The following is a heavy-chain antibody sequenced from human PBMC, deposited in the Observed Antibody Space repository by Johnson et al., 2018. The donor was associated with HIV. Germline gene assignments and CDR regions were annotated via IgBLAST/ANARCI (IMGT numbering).Heavy chain of an antibody. CDR3: AKVRYDSPASFDAFEV. CDR1: GFTFSSYG. V-gene: IGHV3-33*05. CDR2: ISYDGSNK. Sequence: QVQLVESGGGVVQPGRSLRLSCAASGFTFSSYGMHWVRQASGKGLEWVAVISYDGSNKYYADSVKGRFIISRDNSKNTLYLQMNSLRAEDTAVHYCAKVRYDSPASFDAFEVWGQWTMVTVSS. J-gene: IGHJ3*01. D-gene: IGHD5-12*01.